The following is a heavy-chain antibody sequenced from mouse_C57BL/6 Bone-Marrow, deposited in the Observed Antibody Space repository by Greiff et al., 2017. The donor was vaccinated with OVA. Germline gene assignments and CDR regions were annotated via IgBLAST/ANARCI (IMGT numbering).Heavy chain of an antibody. CDR2: ISYDGSN. J-gene: IGHJ2*01. CDR3: ARGPIDY. V-gene: IGHV3-6*01. CDR1: GYSITSGYY. D-gene: IGHD5-1*01. Sequence: VQLKESGPGLVKPSQSLSLTCSVTGYSITSGYYWNWIRQFPGNKLEWMGYISYDGSNNYNPSLKNRTSITRDTSKNQFLLKLNSVTTEDTATYYCARGPIDYWGKGTTLTVSS.